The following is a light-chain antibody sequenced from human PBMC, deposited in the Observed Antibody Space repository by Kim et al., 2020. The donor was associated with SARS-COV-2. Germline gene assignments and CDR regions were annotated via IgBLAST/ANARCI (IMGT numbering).Light chain of an antibody. CDR1: QSISSY. V-gene: IGKV1-39*01. CDR2: AAS. CDR3: QQSYRIPLT. J-gene: IGKJ4*01. Sequence: DIQMTQSPSSLSASVGDRVTITCRASQSISSYLNWYQQKPGRAPKLLIYAASTLQSGVPSRFNGSASGTDFTLTVTSLQPEDFATYYCQQSYRIPLTFGGGTKVDIK.